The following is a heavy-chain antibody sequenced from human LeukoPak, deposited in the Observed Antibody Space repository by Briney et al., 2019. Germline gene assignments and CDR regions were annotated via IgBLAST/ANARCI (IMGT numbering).Heavy chain of an antibody. V-gene: IGHV3-7*01. CDR3: ARAAAGTPALDY. Sequence: GGSLRLSCAASGFTFTTYWMNWVRQAPGEGLEWVAGIKQDGSVKYYVDSVKGRFTISRDNAKNSVYLQMDSLRADDTAVYYCARAAAGTPALDYWGQGTLVTVSS. D-gene: IGHD6-13*01. CDR2: IKQDGSVK. CDR1: GFTFTTYW. J-gene: IGHJ4*02.